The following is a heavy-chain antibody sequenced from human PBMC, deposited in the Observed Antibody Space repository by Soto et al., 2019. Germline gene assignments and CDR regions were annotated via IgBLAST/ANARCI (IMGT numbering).Heavy chain of an antibody. J-gene: IGHJ3*02. CDR2: IIPILGIA. D-gene: IGHD2-21*01. CDR1: GGTFSSYT. Sequence: QVQLVQSGAEVKKPGSSVKVSCKASGGTFSSYTISWVRQAPGQGLEWMGRIIPILGIANYAQKFQGRVTITADKSTSTAYMELSSLRSEDTAVYYCARDLGHSDAFDIWGQGTMVTVSS. V-gene: IGHV1-69*08. CDR3: ARDLGHSDAFDI.